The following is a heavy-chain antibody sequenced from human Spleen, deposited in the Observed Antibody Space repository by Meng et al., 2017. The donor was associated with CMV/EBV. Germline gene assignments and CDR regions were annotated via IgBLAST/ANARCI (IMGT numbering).Heavy chain of an antibody. V-gene: IGHV1-2*02. Sequence: ASVKVSCKASGYAFTGYYIHWVRQAPGQGLEWVGWINPNSGGTNYAQKLQGRVTMTRDTSISTAYMELSRLRSDDTAVYHCAKSQPAKKYARGVWGQGTTVTVSS. CDR2: INPNSGGT. CDR1: GYAFTGYY. J-gene: IGHJ6*02. CDR3: AKSQPAKKYARGV.